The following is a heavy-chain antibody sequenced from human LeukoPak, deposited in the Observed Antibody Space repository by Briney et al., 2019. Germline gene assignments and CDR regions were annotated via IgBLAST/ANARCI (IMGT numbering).Heavy chain of an antibody. CDR3: ARRNYGDYDHYFDY. CDR2: ISYSGSA. V-gene: IGHV4-59*08. D-gene: IGHD4-17*01. Sequence: SETLSLTCTVSGGSLSTYFWTWIRQPPGKGLEWIGYISYSGSANYNPSLKSRVTISVDTSKNQFSLKLTSVTAADTAVYFCARRNYGDYDHYFDYWGQGTLVTVSS. CDR1: GGSLSTYF. J-gene: IGHJ4*02.